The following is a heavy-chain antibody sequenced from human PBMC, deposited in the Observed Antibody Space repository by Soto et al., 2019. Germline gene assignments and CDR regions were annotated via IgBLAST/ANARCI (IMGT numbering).Heavy chain of an antibody. D-gene: IGHD5-18*01. CDR2: ISAYNGNT. Sequence: ASVKVSCKASGYTFTSYGISWVRQAPGQGLEWMGWISAYNGNTNYAQKLQGRVTMTTDTSTSTAYMELRSLRSDDTAVYYCASRVDTAMAYRYGMDVWGQGTTVTVSS. CDR3: ASRVDTAMAYRYGMDV. V-gene: IGHV1-18*01. CDR1: GYTFTSYG. J-gene: IGHJ6*02.